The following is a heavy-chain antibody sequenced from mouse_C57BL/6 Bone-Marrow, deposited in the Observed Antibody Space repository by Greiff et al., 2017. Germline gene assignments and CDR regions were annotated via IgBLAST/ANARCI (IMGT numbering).Heavy chain of an antibody. Sequence: EVKLVESGPGLVKPSQSLSLTCSVTGYSITSGYYWNWIRQFPGNKLEWMGYISYDGSNNYNPSLKNRISITRDTSKNQFFLKLNSVTTEDTATYYCARRGDGYSVGYWGQGTTLTVSS. CDR3: ARRGDGYSVGY. D-gene: IGHD2-3*01. V-gene: IGHV3-6*01. CDR2: ISYDGSN. CDR1: GYSITSGYY. J-gene: IGHJ2*01.